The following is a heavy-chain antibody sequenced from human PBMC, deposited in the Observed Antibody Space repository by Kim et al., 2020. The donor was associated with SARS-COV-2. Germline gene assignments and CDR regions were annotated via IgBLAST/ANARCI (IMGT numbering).Heavy chain of an antibody. D-gene: IGHD3-16*02. CDR2: ISSSSSTI. CDR3: ARVASGDYVWGSYRFTGEDYYYMDV. Sequence: GGSLRLSCAASGFTFSSYSMNWVRQAPGKGLEWVSYISSSSSTIYYADSVKGRFTISRYNAKNSLYLQMNSLRDEDTAVYYCARVASGDYVWGSYRFTGEDYYYMDVWGKGTTVTVSS. J-gene: IGHJ6*03. V-gene: IGHV3-48*02. CDR1: GFTFSSYS.